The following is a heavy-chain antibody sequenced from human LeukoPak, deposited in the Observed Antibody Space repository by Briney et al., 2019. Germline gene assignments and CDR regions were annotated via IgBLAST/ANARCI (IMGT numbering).Heavy chain of an antibody. CDR1: GGSINNYY. Sequence: SETLSLTCTVSGGSINNYYWRWMRQPPGKGLEWIGYIYDSGSTNYNPSLQSRVTISVDTSKNQFSLKLSSVTAADTAVYYCARVRDSSGSYRRPVDSWGQGTLVTVSS. D-gene: IGHD3-10*01. CDR3: ARVRDSSGSYRRPVDS. CDR2: IYDSGST. J-gene: IGHJ4*02. V-gene: IGHV4-59*08.